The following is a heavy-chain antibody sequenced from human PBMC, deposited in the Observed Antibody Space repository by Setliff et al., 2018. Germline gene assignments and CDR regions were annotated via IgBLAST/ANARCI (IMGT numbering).Heavy chain of an antibody. CDR1: GYTFTNYG. CDR3: ARINFYVSSGYYYAPDY. CDR2: INNYSFKT. J-gene: IGHJ4*02. Sequence: ASVKVSCKTSGYTFTNYGITWVQQAPGQGLEWMGWINNYSFKTNYPQKFLGRVTVTTDTSTGTAYMELGSLTSDDTAIYYCARINFYVSSGYYYAPDYWGPGTLVTVSS. V-gene: IGHV1-18*01. D-gene: IGHD3-22*01.